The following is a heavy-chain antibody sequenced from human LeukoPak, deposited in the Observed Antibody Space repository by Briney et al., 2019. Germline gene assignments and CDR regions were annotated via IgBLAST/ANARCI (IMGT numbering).Heavy chain of an antibody. Sequence: SETLSLTCSVSGAPLTPYYWNWIRQPPGKGLEWIGRYASGSTTHNPSLKSQFTMSIDTSKNQISLKLTSVTAADTAVYYCATGDHSFDNWGQGTLVTVTP. CDR1: GAPLTPYY. D-gene: IGHD7-27*01. J-gene: IGHJ4*02. V-gene: IGHV4-4*07. CDR2: YASGST. CDR3: ATGDHSFDN.